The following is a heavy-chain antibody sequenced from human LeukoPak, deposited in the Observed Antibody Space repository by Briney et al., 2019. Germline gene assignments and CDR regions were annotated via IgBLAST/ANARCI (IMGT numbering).Heavy chain of an antibody. CDR2: INPTGGGT. Sequence: ASVKVSCKASGYTFTNYFMHWVRQVPGQGLEWMGVINPTGGGTTYAQRFQGRVTMTRDTSTSTVHMELSSLRSEDTAVYYCARDFGDYNPPYYYYYGMDVWGQGTTVTVSS. D-gene: IGHD4-17*01. J-gene: IGHJ6*02. V-gene: IGHV1-46*01. CDR1: GYTFTNYF. CDR3: ARDFGDYNPPYYYYYGMDV.